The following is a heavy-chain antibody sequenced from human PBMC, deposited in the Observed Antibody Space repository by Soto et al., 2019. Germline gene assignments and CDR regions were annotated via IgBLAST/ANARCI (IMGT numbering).Heavy chain of an antibody. J-gene: IGHJ1*01. CDR3: ARETSWAYFQL. D-gene: IGHD2-2*01. CDR2: ISAYNGNI. V-gene: IGHV1-18*01. Sequence: QAPGKGLEWMGWISAYNGNIEYAQKFQGRVTMTTETSTSTAYMELRSLRSDDTAVYYCARETSWAYFQLWGQGTLDIVSS.